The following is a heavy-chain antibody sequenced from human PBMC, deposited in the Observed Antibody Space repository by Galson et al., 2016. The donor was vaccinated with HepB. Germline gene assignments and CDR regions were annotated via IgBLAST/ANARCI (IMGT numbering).Heavy chain of an antibody. J-gene: IGHJ4*02. CDR1: GFTFSYYY. CDR2: ISGDGRTI. CDR3: AREPVRLDDLLTGPPKNPDY. V-gene: IGHV3-11*04. Sequence: SLRLSCAASGFTFSYYYMSWIRQAPGKGLEWVSYISGDGRTIYYADSVKGRFTISRDNAKNSLYLQMNSLRAEDTAVYYCAREPVRLDDLLTGPPKNPDYWGQGTLVTVSS. D-gene: IGHD3-9*01.